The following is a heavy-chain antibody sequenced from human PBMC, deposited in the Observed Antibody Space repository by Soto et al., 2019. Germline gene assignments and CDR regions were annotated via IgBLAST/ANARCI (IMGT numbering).Heavy chain of an antibody. CDR2: INPHGGST. Sequence: SMKVSWNAPRETLTRYCINWVLHATAQSLEWMGVINPHGGSTAYAQKFKGRVTLTRDTSASTVYMEVSSLTSEDTAMYYCARSSGGNFGIIIEGTNWFAPWGQGNLVTGSS. CDR3: ARSSGGNFGIIIEGTNWFAP. V-gene: IGHV1-46*01. CDR1: RETLTRYC. D-gene: IGHD1-26*01. J-gene: IGHJ5*02.